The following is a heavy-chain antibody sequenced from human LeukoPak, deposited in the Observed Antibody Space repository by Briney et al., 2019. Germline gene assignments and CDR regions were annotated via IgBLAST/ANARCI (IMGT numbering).Heavy chain of an antibody. CDR2: IFYSGNT. CDR3: ARNGYNYGSDY. J-gene: IGHJ4*02. CDR1: GGSISCGDYY. V-gene: IGHV4-30-4*01. Sequence: SQTLSLTCTVSGGSISCGDYYWSWIRQPPGKGLKWIGYIFYSGNTYYNPSLKSRVPISVDTSKNRFSLKLSSVTAADTAVYYCARNGYNYGSDYWGQGTLVIVSS. D-gene: IGHD5-18*01.